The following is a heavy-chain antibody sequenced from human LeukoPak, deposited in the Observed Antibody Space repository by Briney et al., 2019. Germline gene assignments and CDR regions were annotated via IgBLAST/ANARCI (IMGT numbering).Heavy chain of an antibody. CDR2: IYYSGST. D-gene: IGHD4-17*01. CDR3: AREITVTSTTYFDY. CDR1: GGSISSSSYY. J-gene: IGHJ4*02. V-gene: IGHV4-39*02. Sequence: PSETLSLTCTVSGGSISSSSYYWGWIRQPPGKGLEWIGSIYYSGSTYYNPSLKSRVTISVDTSKNQFSLKLSSVTAADTAVYYCAREITVTSTTYFDYWGQGTLVTVSS.